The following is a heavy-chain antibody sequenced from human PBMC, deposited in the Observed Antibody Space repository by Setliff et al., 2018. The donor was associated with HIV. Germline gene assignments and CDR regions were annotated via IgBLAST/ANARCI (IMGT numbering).Heavy chain of an antibody. V-gene: IGHV2-5*02. CDR3: ARLMKTYYYDTSGYYAPWGNFDH. CDR1: GFSFSTNGVG. D-gene: IGHD3-22*01. J-gene: IGHJ4*02. Sequence: SGPTLVNPTQTLTLTCTFSGFSFSTNGVGVGWIRQPPGKALEWLAPIYWDDDKLYNPSLKSRLTISKDTSKSQVVLTMTNLDPVDTATYYCARLMKTYYYDTSGYYAPWGNFDHWGQGTLVTSPQ. CDR2: IYWDDDK.